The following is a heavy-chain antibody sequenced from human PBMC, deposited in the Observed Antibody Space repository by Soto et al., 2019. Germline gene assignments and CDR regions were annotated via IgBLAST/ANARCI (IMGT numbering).Heavy chain of an antibody. J-gene: IGHJ4*02. CDR3: ARIHWAQSSLDY. V-gene: IGHV4-30-2*01. CDR2: VTHSGTA. CDR1: GGSIDSGAFS. D-gene: IGHD6-19*01. Sequence: SETLSLTCAVSGGSIDSGAFSLSWIRQPPGKGLEWIGYVTHSGTAYSIPSLNGRLTLSVDSSQTQFSLKLTSVTAADSAFYYSARIHWAQSSLDYWHRGILVTVSS.